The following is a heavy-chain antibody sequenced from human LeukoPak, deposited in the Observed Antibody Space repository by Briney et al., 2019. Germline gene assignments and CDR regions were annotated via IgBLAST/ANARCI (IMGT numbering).Heavy chain of an antibody. J-gene: IGHJ3*01. V-gene: IGHV3-23*01. CDR3: AKSLFTSATGTGRVFQL. D-gene: IGHD1-1*01. CDR2: ISASGDVT. Sequence: PGGSLRLSCAASGFSFSAYPMGWVRQAPGKGLQWLSGISASGDVTFHADRVKGRFAISRDNSKNTLYLQMTGLRAGDTAEYYCAKSLFTSATGTGRVFQLGGQGTMVTVSS. CDR1: GFSFSAYP.